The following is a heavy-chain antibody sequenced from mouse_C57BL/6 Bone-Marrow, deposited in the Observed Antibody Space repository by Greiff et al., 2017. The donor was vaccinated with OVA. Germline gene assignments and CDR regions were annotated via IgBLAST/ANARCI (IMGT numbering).Heavy chain of an antibody. CDR2: IFPGSGST. V-gene: IGHV1-75*01. CDR3: AHYYGSSYDAMDY. CDR1: GYTFTDYY. Sequence: VQLQESGPELVKPGASVKISCKASGYTFTDYYINWVKQRPGQGLEWIGWIFPGSGSTYYNEKFKGKATLTVDKSSSTAYMLLSSLTSEDSAVYFCAHYYGSSYDAMDYWGQGTSVTVSS. D-gene: IGHD1-1*01. J-gene: IGHJ4*01.